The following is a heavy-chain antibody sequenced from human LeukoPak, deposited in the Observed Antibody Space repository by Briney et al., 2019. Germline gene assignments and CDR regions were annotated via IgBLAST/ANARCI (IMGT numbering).Heavy chain of an antibody. CDR3: ARGQSYGWFDP. D-gene: IGHD5-18*01. J-gene: IGHJ5*02. Sequence: GGSLRLSCAASGFTFSTYSMTWVRQAPGKGLEWVSSISGSSSYIYYADSVKGRFTISRDSAQNSLYLQMNSLRAEATPVYYCARGQSYGWFDPWGQGTLVTVSS. V-gene: IGHV3-21*01. CDR2: ISGSSSYI. CDR1: GFTFSTYS.